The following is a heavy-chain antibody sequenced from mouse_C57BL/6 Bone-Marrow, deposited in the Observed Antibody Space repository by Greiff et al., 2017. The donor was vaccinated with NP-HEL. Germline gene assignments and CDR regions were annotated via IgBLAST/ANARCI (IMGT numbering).Heavy chain of an antibody. J-gene: IGHJ2*01. Sequence: EVQGVESGEGLVKPGGSLKLSCAASGFTFSSYAMSWVRQTPEKRLEWVAYISSGGDYIYYADTVKGRFTISRDKARNTLYLQMSRLKSEDTAMYYCTRGGLSYFDYWGQGTTLTGSS. CDR1: GFTFSSYA. CDR3: TRGGLSYFDY. D-gene: IGHD1-3*01. CDR2: ISSGGDYI. V-gene: IGHV5-9-1*02.